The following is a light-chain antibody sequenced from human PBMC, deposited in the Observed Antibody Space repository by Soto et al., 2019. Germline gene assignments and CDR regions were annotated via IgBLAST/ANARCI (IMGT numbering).Light chain of an antibody. CDR1: QIVNKNF. V-gene: IGKV3-20*01. Sequence: EILLTQSPGTLSLSPGERATLSCRASQIVNKNFLAWYQQKRGQAPRLLIYDASTQATGIPDRFNGSGSGTDFSLTINRLEPEDFALYYCQQYGSGTFGQGTKVXIK. J-gene: IGKJ1*01. CDR2: DAS. CDR3: QQYGSGT.